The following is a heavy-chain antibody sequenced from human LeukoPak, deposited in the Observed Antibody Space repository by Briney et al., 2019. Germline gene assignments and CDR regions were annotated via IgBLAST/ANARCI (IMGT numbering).Heavy chain of an antibody. Sequence: GGSLRLSCAASGFTFSSYWMHWVRQAPGKGLVWVSRINTDGSSTSYADSVKGRFTISRDNAKNTLYLQMNSLRAEDTAVYYCAKELASMVRGVTVTYFDYWGQGTLVTVSS. D-gene: IGHD3-10*01. V-gene: IGHV3-74*01. CDR2: INTDGSST. CDR3: AKELASMVRGVTVTYFDY. CDR1: GFTFSSYW. J-gene: IGHJ4*02.